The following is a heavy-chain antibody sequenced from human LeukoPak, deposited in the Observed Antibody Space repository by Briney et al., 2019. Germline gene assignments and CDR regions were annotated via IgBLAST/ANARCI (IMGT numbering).Heavy chain of an antibody. CDR3: ARDRTLDY. V-gene: IGHV3-74*01. Sequence: PGGSLRLSCAASGFTLSGYHMYWVRQVPGKGLLWVSRLVPDGSDRDYADSVKGRFIISRDDSNNILYLQMNSLRVDDTALYYCARDRTLDYWGRGTLVTVSS. J-gene: IGHJ4*02. CDR1: GFTLSGYH. CDR2: LVPDGSDR.